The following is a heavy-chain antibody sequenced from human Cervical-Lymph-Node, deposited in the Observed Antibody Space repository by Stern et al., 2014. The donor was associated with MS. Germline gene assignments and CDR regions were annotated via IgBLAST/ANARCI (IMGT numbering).Heavy chain of an antibody. CDR1: GFTFSSHW. D-gene: IGHD4-11*01. Sequence: EVQLVESGGGFVQPGGSLRLSCRASGFTFSSHWMHWVRQAPGKGLVWVSRINSAGSSTNYADSVKGRFTISRDNAKNTLYLQMNSLRAEDTAVYYCVREHRYSDYAMDVWGQGTTVTVSS. J-gene: IGHJ6*02. V-gene: IGHV3-74*01. CDR2: INSAGSST. CDR3: VREHRYSDYAMDV.